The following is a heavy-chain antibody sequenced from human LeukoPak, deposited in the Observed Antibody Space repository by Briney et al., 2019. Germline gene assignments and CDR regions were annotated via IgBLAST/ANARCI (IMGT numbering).Heavy chain of an antibody. CDR3: ARNYDSSGTESETGYYFDY. J-gene: IGHJ4*02. CDR1: GFTFSSYA. CDR2: ISYDGSNK. V-gene: IGHV3-30-3*01. D-gene: IGHD3-22*01. Sequence: GGSLRLSCAASGFTFSSYAMHWVRQAPGKGLEWVAVISYDGSNKYYADSVKGRFTISRDNSKNTLYLQMNSLRAEDTAVYYCARNYDSSGTESETGYYFDYWGQGTLVTVSS.